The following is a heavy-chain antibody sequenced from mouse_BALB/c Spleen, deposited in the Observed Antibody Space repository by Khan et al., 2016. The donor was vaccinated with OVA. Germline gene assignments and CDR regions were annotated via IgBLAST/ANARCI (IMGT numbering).Heavy chain of an antibody. J-gene: IGHJ2*01. CDR2: ISYSGFT. Sequence: EVQLQESGPGLVKPSQSLSLTCTVTGYSITSGYVWNWIRQFPGNKLEWMGYISYSGFTSYTPSLKSRISITRDTSKNPFFLQLNSVTTEDTATYFCARGNYSGYYFDFWGQGTNLTVSS. CDR1: GYSITSGYV. D-gene: IGHD1-1*01. CDR3: ARGNYSGYYFDF. V-gene: IGHV3-2*02.